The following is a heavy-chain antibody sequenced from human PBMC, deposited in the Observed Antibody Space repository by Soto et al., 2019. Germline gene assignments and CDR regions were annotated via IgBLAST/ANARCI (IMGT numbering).Heavy chain of an antibody. CDR2: IIPLLDTT. CDR3: ASGGTTVNRRFGF. Sequence: QVQVVQSGAEVKKPGSSVRVSCKASGGTSSSYAITWMRQAPGQGLEWMGGIIPLLDTTDYAQKFQGRVTFTADESTSTVYMELSSLTSEDTAVYYCASGGTTVNRRFGFWGQGTLVTVSS. D-gene: IGHD4-4*01. J-gene: IGHJ4*02. V-gene: IGHV1-69*01. CDR1: GGTSSSYA.